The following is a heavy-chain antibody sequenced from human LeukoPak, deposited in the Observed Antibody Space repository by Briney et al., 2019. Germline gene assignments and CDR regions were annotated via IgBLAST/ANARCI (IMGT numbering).Heavy chain of an antibody. CDR1: GFTFSSYA. CDR3: AGGGVVVAFYYFDY. Sequence: PGRSLRLSCAASGFTFSSYAMHWVRQAPGKGLEWVAVISYDGSNKYYADSVKGRFTISRDNSKNTLYLQMNSLRAEDTAVYYCAGGGVVVAFYYFDYWGQGTLVTVSS. CDR2: ISYDGSNK. D-gene: IGHD2-21*01. J-gene: IGHJ4*02. V-gene: IGHV3-30-3*01.